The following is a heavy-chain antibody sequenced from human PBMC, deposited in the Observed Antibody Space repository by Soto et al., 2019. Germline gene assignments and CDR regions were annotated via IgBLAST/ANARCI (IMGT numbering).Heavy chain of an antibody. CDR3: ARESEDLTSNFDY. CDR2: ISSTTNYI. J-gene: IGHJ4*02. V-gene: IGHV3-21*06. Sequence: GGSLILSCSASGFTFTRYSMNWVRQAPGKGLEWVSSISSTTNYIYYGDSMKGRFTISRDNAKNSLYLEMNSLRAEDTAVYYCARESEDLTSNFDYWGQGTLVTVSS. CDR1: GFTFTRYS.